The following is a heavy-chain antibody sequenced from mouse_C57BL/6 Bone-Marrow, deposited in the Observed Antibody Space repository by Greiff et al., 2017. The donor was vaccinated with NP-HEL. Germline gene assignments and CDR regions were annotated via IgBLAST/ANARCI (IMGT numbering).Heavy chain of an antibody. CDR2: INPNNGGT. J-gene: IGHJ2*01. CDR3: ARKDFTY. Sequence: EVQLQQSGPELVKPGASVKISCKASGYTFTDYYMNWVKQSHGKSLEWIGDINPNNGGTSYNQKFKGKATLTVDKSSSTAYMELRSLTSEDSSVYYCARKDFTYWGQGTTLTVSS. V-gene: IGHV1-26*01. CDR1: GYTFTDYY.